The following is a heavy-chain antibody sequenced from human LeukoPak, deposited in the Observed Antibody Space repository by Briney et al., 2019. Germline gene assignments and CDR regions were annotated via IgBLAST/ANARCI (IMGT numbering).Heavy chain of an antibody. V-gene: IGHV3-7*03. Sequence: GGSLRLSCAASGFTFSSFWMNWVRQAPGKGLEWVADIKQDGSERNYVDSVKGRSTISRDNSKNTLYLQMNSLRAEDTAVYYCAKTMVRGVIIPLLDYWGQGTLVTVSS. CDR1: GFTFSSFW. D-gene: IGHD3-10*01. CDR2: IKQDGSER. CDR3: AKTMVRGVIIPLLDY. J-gene: IGHJ4*02.